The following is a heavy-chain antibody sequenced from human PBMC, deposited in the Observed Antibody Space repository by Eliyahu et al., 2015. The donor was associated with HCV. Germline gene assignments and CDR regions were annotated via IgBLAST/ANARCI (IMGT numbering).Heavy chain of an antibody. CDR3: ARTHDIVVVPAANQPRGWFDP. V-gene: IGHV5-51*03. J-gene: IGHJ5*02. Sequence: EVQLVQSGAEVKKPGESLKISCKGSGYSFTSYWIGWVRXMPGKGLEWMGIIYPGDSDTRYSPSFQGQVTISADKSISTAYLQWSSLKASDTAMYYCARTHDIVVVPAANQPRGWFDPWGQGTLVTVSS. CDR1: GYSFTSYW. CDR2: IYPGDSDT. D-gene: IGHD2-2*01.